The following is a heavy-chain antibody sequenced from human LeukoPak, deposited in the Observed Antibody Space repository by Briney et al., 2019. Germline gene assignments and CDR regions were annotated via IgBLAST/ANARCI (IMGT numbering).Heavy chain of an antibody. CDR2: ISGSGGTT. Sequence: GGSLRLSCAASGFTFSSSAMSWVRQAPGKGLEWVSGISGSGGTTHYADSVKGRFTISRDNSKNTLYLQMNSLRAEDTAVYYCARGEADSSSWYYYYYYMDVWGKGTTVTISS. D-gene: IGHD6-13*01. J-gene: IGHJ6*03. CDR1: GFTFSSSA. CDR3: ARGEADSSSWYYYYYYMDV. V-gene: IGHV3-23*01.